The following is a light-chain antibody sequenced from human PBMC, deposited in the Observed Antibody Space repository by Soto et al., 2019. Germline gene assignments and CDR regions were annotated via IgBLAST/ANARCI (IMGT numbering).Light chain of an antibody. CDR2: GNN. Sequence: QSVLTQPPSVSGAPGQSVTISCTGSSSNIGGGHDVHWYQQFPGTAPKVLIYGNNNRPSGVPDRFSGSKSGTSASLAITGLQAEDEADYYCQSYDNGLAGSNVFGTGTKVTVL. J-gene: IGLJ1*01. CDR1: SSNIGGGHD. CDR3: QSYDNGLAGSNV. V-gene: IGLV1-40*01.